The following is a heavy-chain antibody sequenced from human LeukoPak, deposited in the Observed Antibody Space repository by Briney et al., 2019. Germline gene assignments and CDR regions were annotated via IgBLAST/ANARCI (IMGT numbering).Heavy chain of an antibody. D-gene: IGHD1-1*01. CDR2: IYYSGST. CDR3: ARDTNDYMDV. Sequence: SETLSLTCTVSGGSISSSSYYWGWIRQPPGKGLEWIGSIYYSGSTYYNPSLKSRVTISVDTSKNQFSLKLSSVTAADTAVYYCARDTNDYMDVWGKGTTVTISS. V-gene: IGHV4-39*07. CDR1: GGSISSSSYY. J-gene: IGHJ6*03.